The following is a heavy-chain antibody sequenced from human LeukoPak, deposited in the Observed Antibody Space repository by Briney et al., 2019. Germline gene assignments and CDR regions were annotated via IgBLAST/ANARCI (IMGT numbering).Heavy chain of an antibody. V-gene: IGHV3-30*03. J-gene: IGHJ4*02. CDR3: AYGSGSPFDY. D-gene: IGHD3-10*01. CDR1: GFTFSSYG. CDR2: ISYDGTNK. Sequence: GGPLRLSCAASGFTFSSYGMHWVRQAPGKGLEWVAVISYDGTNKYYADSVKGRFTISRDNSKTTLYLQMNSLRAEDTAVYYCAYGSGSPFDYWGQGTLITVSS.